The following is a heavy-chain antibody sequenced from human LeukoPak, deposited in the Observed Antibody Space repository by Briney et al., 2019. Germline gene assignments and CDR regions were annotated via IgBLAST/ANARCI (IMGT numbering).Heavy chain of an antibody. V-gene: IGHV1-69*05. D-gene: IGHD3-22*01. CDR2: IIPIFGTA. Sequence: SVKVSCKASVGTFSSYAISWVRQAPGQGLEWMGGIIPIFGTANYAQKFQGRVTITTDESTSTAYMELSSLRSEDTAVYYCARGGTYYYDSSGYAFDIWGQGTMVTVSS. CDR1: VGTFSSYA. J-gene: IGHJ3*02. CDR3: ARGGTYYYDSSGYAFDI.